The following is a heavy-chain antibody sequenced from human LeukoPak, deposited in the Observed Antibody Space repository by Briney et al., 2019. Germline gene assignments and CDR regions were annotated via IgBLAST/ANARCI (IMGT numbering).Heavy chain of an antibody. CDR3: ARDLPRGYSSSWYYGFYYYYGMDV. CDR2: INPNSSGT. V-gene: IGHV1-2*06. CDR1: GYTFTGYY. D-gene: IGHD6-13*01. Sequence: GASVKVSCKASGYTFTGYYMHWVRQAPGQGLEWMGRINPNSSGTNYAQKFQGRVTMTRDTSISTAYMELSRLRPDNTAVYYCARDLPRGYSSSWYYGFYYYYGMDVWGQGTTVTVSS. J-gene: IGHJ6*02.